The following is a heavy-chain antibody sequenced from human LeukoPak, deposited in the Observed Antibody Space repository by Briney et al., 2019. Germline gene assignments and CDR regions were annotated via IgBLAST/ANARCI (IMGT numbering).Heavy chain of an antibody. CDR1: GSTFSSYD. J-gene: IGHJ4*02. V-gene: IGHV3-13*01. CDR2: IGTAGDT. D-gene: IGHD1-26*01. Sequence: GSLRLSCAASGSTFSSYDMHWVRQATGKGLEWVSAIGTAGDTYYPGSVKGRFTISRENAKNSLYLQMNSLRAGDTAVYYCARVAGGSYYDYWGQGTLVTVSS. CDR3: ARVAGGSYYDY.